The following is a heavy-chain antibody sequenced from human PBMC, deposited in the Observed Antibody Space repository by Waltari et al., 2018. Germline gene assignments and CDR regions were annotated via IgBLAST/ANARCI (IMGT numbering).Heavy chain of an antibody. CDR2: ISYGGTT. CDR3: ARQEAAVSKWFDP. J-gene: IGHJ5*02. V-gene: IGHV4-39*01. D-gene: IGHD2-15*01. Sequence: QLQLQESGPGLVKPSETLSLTCSVSGGSIRHYYLYWGWIRQPPGRELEWIGSISYGGTTYYNPSLESRVTILVDTSKNQFSLKVRSVTAADTAIYFCARQEAAVSKWFDPWGQGILVTVSS. CDR1: GGSIRHYYLY.